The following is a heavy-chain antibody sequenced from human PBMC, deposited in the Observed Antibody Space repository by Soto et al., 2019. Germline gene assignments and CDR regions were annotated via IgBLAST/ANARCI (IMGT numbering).Heavy chain of an antibody. CDR1: GYSISSSNW. V-gene: IGHV4-28*03. CDR2: IYDSGST. CDR3: AKGSGYP. D-gene: IGHD2-15*01. Sequence: PSETLSLTCAVSGYSISSSNWWGWIRQPPGKGPEWIGYIYDSGSTSYNPSLQSRVTISVDTSKNQFSLKLTSVTAADTAVYYCAKGSGYPWGQGTLVTVSS. J-gene: IGHJ5*02.